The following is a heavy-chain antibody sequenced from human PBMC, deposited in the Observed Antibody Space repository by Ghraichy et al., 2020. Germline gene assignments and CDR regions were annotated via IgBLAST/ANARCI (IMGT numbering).Heavy chain of an antibody. CDR3: ASTHYDFWNDYSHFDS. Sequence: SQTLSLTCSVSGVSIRSYYWNWIRQPAGKGLEWIGRIYTSGSINHNPSLKSRVTMSLDTSKNHFSLKLTSVTAADTAVYYCASTHYDFWNDYSHFDSWGQGTLVTVSS. V-gene: IGHV4-4*07. CDR2: IYTSGSI. D-gene: IGHD3-3*01. CDR1: GVSIRSYY. J-gene: IGHJ4*02.